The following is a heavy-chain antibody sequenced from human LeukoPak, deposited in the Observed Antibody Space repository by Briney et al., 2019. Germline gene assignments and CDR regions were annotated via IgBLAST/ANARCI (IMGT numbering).Heavy chain of an antibody. CDR3: ARETDPAPVGWFDP. V-gene: IGHV1-2*02. D-gene: IGHD1-14*01. Sequence: ASVKVSCKAPGYTFTGYYMHWVRQAPGQGLEWMGWINPNSGGTNYAQKFQGRVTMTRDTSISTAYMELSRLRSDDTAVYYCARETDPAPVGWFDPWGQGTLVTVSS. J-gene: IGHJ5*02. CDR2: INPNSGGT. CDR1: GYTFTGYY.